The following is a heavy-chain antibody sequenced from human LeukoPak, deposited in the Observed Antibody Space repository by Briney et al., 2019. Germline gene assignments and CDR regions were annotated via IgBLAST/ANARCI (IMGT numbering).Heavy chain of an antibody. CDR3: TRGERGSGCSSSWAPNKIYFDY. D-gene: IGHD6-13*01. Sequence: GGSLRLSCTASGFTFGDYAMSWFRQAPGKGLEWVGFIRSKAYGGTTEYAASVKGRFTISRDDSKSIAYLQMNSLKTEDTAVYYCTRGERGSGCSSSWAPNKIYFDYWGQGTLVTVSS. J-gene: IGHJ4*02. CDR1: GFTFGDYA. V-gene: IGHV3-49*03. CDR2: IRSKAYGGTT.